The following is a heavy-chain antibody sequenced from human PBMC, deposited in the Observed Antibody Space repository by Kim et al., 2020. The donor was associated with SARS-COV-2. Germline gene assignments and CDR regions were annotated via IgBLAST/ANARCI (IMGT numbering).Heavy chain of an antibody. V-gene: IGHV3-30*01. Sequence: RFTIARDNSKNTLYLQMNSLRAEDTAVYYCARVPLYSSSWFSYYYYGMDVWGQGTTVTVSS. J-gene: IGHJ6*02. D-gene: IGHD6-13*01. CDR3: ARVPLYSSSWFSYYYYGMDV.